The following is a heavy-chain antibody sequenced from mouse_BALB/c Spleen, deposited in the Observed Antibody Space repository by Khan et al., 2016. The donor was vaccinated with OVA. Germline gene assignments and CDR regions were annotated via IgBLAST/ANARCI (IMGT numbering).Heavy chain of an antibody. CDR2: INPTSGYT. CDR3: ARDRIEY. V-gene: IGHV1-4*01. J-gene: IGHJ2*01. Sequence: VQLQESGAELAKPCPSVKMSCKASGYTFTSYWMHWINQRPGQGLEWIGYINPTSGYTDYNQKFKDKATFTADTSSSPAYLQLSSLTSDDSAVYYCARDRIEYWGQGTALTVSS. CDR1: GYTFTSYW.